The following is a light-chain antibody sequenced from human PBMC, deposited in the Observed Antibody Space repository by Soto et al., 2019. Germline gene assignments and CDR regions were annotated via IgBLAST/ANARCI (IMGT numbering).Light chain of an antibody. CDR3: LLSQGAPWV. V-gene: IGLV7-46*01. Sequence: QAVVTQEPSVTVSPGGIVTLTCGSSTGAVTSGHSPYWFQQKPGQAPRTLIYDTSNKHSWTPARFSVSLLGGKAALTLSGAQPEDEADYYCLLSQGAPWVFGGGTKLTVL. CDR2: DTS. J-gene: IGLJ3*02. CDR1: TGAVTSGHS.